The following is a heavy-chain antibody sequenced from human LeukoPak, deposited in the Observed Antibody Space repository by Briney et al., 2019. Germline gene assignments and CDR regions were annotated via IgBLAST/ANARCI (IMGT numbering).Heavy chain of an antibody. Sequence: GGSLRLSCAASGFTVSSNYMSWVRQAPGKGLEWVSVIYSGGSTYYADSVKGRFTISRDNSRNTLYLQMNSLRAEDTAVYYCAKGDYYGSGSYYNPTYYFDYWGQGTLVTVSS. D-gene: IGHD3-10*01. CDR2: IYSGGST. V-gene: IGHV3-53*01. J-gene: IGHJ4*02. CDR3: AKGDYYGSGSYYNPTYYFDY. CDR1: GFTVSSNY.